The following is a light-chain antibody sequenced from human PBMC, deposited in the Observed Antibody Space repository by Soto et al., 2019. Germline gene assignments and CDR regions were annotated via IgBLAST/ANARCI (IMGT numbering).Light chain of an antibody. V-gene: IGLV2-14*01. Sequence: LTQPPSVSGSPGQSITSSCTRSSSDIGAYNFVSWYQQHPGKVPKVIIYEVSNRPSGVLDRCSGSKSGNRAYLTISGLQAEDVADYYCDSFTSRNTLMFGGWT. CDR3: DSFTSRNTLM. CDR2: EVS. CDR1: SSDIGAYNF. J-gene: IGLJ3*02.